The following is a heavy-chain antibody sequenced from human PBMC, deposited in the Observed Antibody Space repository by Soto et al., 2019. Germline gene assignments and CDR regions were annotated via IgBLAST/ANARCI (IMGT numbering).Heavy chain of an antibody. CDR1: VDSVSSNSAA. J-gene: IGHJ6*02. V-gene: IGHV6-1*01. Sequence: HSRTLSLPCAISVDSVSSNSAAWNWIRQSPSRGLEWLGRTYYRSKWYNDYAVSVKSRITINPDTSKNQFSLQLNSVTPEDTAVYYCARDFAGASGDGYNLVSYYYYGMDVWGQGTTVTVS. CDR2: TYYRSKWYN. CDR3: ARDFAGASGDGYNLVSYYYYGMDV. D-gene: IGHD5-12*01.